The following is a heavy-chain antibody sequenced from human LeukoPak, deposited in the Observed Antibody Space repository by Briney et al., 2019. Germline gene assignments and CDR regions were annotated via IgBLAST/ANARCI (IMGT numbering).Heavy chain of an antibody. CDR2: IYYSGST. CDR3: AREGGSGWPYYFDY. J-gene: IGHJ4*02. Sequence: SETLSLTCTVSGGSISSYYWSWIRQPPGRGLKWIGYIYYSGSTNYNPSLKSRVTISVDTSKNQFSLKLSSVTAADTAVYYCAREGGSGWPYYFDYWGQGTLVTVSS. CDR1: GGSISSYY. V-gene: IGHV4-59*01. D-gene: IGHD6-19*01.